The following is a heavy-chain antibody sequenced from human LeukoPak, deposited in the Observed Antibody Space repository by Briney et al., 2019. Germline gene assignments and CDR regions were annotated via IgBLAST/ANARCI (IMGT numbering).Heavy chain of an antibody. CDR3: ARNRDYYDSSGYFHLLDY. Sequence: ASVKVSCKASGYTFTGYYMHWVRQAPGQGLEWMGWINPNSGDTKYAQKFQGRVTMTRDMSTRTVSMELSSLRSEDTAVYYCARNRDYYDSSGYFHLLDYWGQGTLVTVSS. CDR1: GYTFTGYY. CDR2: INPNSGDT. V-gene: IGHV1-2*02. J-gene: IGHJ4*02. D-gene: IGHD3-22*01.